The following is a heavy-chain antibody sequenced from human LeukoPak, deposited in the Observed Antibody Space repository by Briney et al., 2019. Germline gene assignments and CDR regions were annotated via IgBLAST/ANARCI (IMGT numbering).Heavy chain of an antibody. CDR1: GFTFSSYS. V-gene: IGHV3-48*04. J-gene: IGHJ4*02. CDR3: ARDPVSYYYDSSGYHH. CDR2: ISSSSSTI. D-gene: IGHD3-22*01. Sequence: GGSLRLSCAASGFTFSSYSMNWVRQAPGKGLEWVSYISSSSSTIYYADSVKGRFTISRDNDKNSLYLQMNSLRAEDTAVYYCARDPVSYYYDSSGYHHWGQGTLVTVSS.